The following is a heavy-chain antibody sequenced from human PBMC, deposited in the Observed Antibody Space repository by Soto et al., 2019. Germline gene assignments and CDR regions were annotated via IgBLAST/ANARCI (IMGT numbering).Heavy chain of an antibody. CDR2: ISSSSSYT. J-gene: IGHJ5*02. CDR1: GFTFSDYY. Sequence: QVQLVESGGGLVKPGGSLRLSCAASGFTFSDYYMSWIRQAPGKGLEWVSYISSSSSYTNYADSVKGRFTISRDNAKNSLYLQMNSLRAEDTAVYYCARVHEVSSGWSVSWFDPWGQGTLVTVSS. D-gene: IGHD6-19*01. CDR3: ARVHEVSSGWSVSWFDP. V-gene: IGHV3-11*06.